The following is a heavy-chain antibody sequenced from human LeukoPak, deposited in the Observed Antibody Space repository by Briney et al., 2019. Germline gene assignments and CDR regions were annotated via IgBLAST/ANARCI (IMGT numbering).Heavy chain of an antibody. D-gene: IGHD5-18*01. CDR1: GGSISSYY. CDR3: ARGPAMGGWFDP. Sequence: SETLSLTCTVSGGSISSYYWSWIRQPPGKGLEWIGYNYYSGSTNYNPSLKSRVTISVDTSKNQFSLKLSSVTAADTAVYYCARGPAMGGWFDPWGQGTLVTVSS. V-gene: IGHV4-59*01. CDR2: NYYSGST. J-gene: IGHJ5*02.